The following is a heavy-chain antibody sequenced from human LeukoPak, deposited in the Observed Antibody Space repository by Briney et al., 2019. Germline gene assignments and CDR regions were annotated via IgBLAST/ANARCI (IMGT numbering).Heavy chain of an antibody. Sequence: GGSLRLSCAASGFTFSSYEMNWVRQAPGKGLGWVSYISSSGSTIYYADSVEGRFTISRDKSQNTLYLQMGSLRADDMAVYYCASGSGYLVYYFDYWGQGTLVTVSS. CDR2: ISSSGSTI. CDR3: ASGSGYLVYYFDY. D-gene: IGHD3-22*01. V-gene: IGHV3-48*03. J-gene: IGHJ4*02. CDR1: GFTFSSYE.